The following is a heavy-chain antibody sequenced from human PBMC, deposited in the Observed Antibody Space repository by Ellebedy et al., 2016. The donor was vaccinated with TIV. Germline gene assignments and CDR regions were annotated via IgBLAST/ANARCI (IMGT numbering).Heavy chain of an antibody. CDR2: IYYSGST. CDR1: GGSISSYY. Sequence: MPSETLSLTCTVSGGSISSYYWSWIRQPPGKGLEWIGYIYYSGSTNYNPSLKSRVTISVDTSKNQFSLKLSSVTAADTAVYYCATGPNQDFFDYWGQGTLVTVSS. CDR3: ATGPNQDFFDY. D-gene: IGHD1-14*01. V-gene: IGHV4-59*01. J-gene: IGHJ4*02.